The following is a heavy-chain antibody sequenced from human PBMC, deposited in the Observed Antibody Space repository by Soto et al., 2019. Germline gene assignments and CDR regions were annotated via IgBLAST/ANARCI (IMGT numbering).Heavy chain of an antibody. CDR2: MSHDGRNK. J-gene: IGHJ4*02. CDR1: GFTFSSYA. Sequence: WGSLILSCAASGFTFSSYAIHWVRQAPGKGLEWVAVMSHDGRNKYYAESVKGRFTISRDNSKNTLYLQMNSLRAEDTAVYYCARDERERQWIDFFEYWGQGTLVTVSS. D-gene: IGHD5-12*01. CDR3: ARDERERQWIDFFEY. V-gene: IGHV3-30*04.